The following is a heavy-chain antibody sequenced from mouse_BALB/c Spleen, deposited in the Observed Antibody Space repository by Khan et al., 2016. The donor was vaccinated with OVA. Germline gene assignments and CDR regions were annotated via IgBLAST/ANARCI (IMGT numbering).Heavy chain of an antibody. CDR1: GYTFTDYY. V-gene: IGHV1-77*01. CDR3: ARMDTTSLDY. J-gene: IGHJ2*01. D-gene: IGHD2-3*01. Sequence: QVQLQQPGAELARPGASVKLSCKASGYTFTDYYITWVKQRTGQGLEWIGEIYPGSGNTYYHEYFKGKATLTVDKSSNTAYIHLSSLTSDDSANYFCARMDTTSLDYWGQGTTLTVSS. CDR2: IYPGSGNT.